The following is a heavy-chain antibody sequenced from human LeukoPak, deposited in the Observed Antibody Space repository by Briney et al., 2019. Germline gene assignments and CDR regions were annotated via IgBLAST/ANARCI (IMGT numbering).Heavy chain of an antibody. D-gene: IGHD4-17*01. Sequence: GGSLRLSCAASGFTFSSYAMSWVRQAPGKGLEWVSAISGSGGSTYYADSVKGRFTISRDNSKNTLYLQMNSLRAGDTAVYYCAKDLGDYGDYTYEYWGQGTLVTVSS. V-gene: IGHV3-23*01. CDR1: GFTFSSYA. CDR3: AKDLGDYGDYTYEY. J-gene: IGHJ4*02. CDR2: ISGSGGST.